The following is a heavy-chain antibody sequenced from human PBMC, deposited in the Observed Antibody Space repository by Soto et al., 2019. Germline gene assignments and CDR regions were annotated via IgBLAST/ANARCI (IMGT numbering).Heavy chain of an antibody. J-gene: IGHJ4*02. CDR2: INPSGGDT. V-gene: IGHV1-46*01. CDR3: ARDYYLGSGCFEY. Sequence: ASVKVSCKASGYTFTNYYVHWVRQAPGQGLEWMGVINPSGGDTNYAQNFQGRVSMTSDTSTSTIYMELSSLRSEDTAVYYCARDYYLGSGCFEYWGQGTLVTVST. CDR1: GYTFTNYY. D-gene: IGHD3-22*01.